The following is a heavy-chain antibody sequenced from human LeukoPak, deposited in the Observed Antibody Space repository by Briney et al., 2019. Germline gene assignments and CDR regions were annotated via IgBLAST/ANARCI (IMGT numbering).Heavy chain of an antibody. D-gene: IGHD2-21*02. CDR2: ITDSGVST. V-gene: IGHV3-23*01. CDR1: GFTFSNYA. J-gene: IGHJ1*01. CDR3: ARDPNGDCVGAFDFQR. Sequence: PGGSLRLSCAAPGFTFSNYAMSWVRLAPGKGLECVSSITDSGVSTYYADSVKGRFSISRDNYKNTLYLQMSSLRAEDTAVYYCARDPNGDCVGAFDFQRWGQGTLVTVSS.